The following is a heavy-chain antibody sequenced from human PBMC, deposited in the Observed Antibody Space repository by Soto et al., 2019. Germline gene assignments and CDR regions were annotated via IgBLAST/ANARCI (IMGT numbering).Heavy chain of an antibody. Sequence: SVKVSCKASGGTLNNYAINGVRQAPGQGLEWMGGILPVSAPPDYAQKFQGRVSITADHSTSTVYMELSRLKSDDTAVYFCATDSNYDVSNSFWGQGTLVTVSS. CDR2: ILPVSAPP. D-gene: IGHD3-3*01. V-gene: IGHV1-69*13. CDR3: ATDSNYDVSNSF. J-gene: IGHJ4*02. CDR1: GGTLNNYA.